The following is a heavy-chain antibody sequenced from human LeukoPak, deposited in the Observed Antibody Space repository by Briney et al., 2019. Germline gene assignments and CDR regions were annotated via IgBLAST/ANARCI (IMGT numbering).Heavy chain of an antibody. CDR1: GGTFSSYA. J-gene: IGHJ4*02. CDR2: IIPIFGTA. Sequence: GASVKVSCKASGGTFSSYAISWVRQAPGQGLEWMGGIIPIFGTANYAQKFQGRVTITADKSTSTAYMELSSPRSEDTAVYYCARGNYGSGSYYIDYWGQGTLVTVSS. V-gene: IGHV1-69*06. D-gene: IGHD3-10*01. CDR3: ARGNYGSGSYYIDY.